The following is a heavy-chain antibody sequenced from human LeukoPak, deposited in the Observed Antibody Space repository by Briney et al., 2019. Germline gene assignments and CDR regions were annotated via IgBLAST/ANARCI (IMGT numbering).Heavy chain of an antibody. V-gene: IGHV1-2*02. CDR3: ARKGSGWGDLDD. Sequence: ASVKVSCKASGYTFTGHYMHWVRQAPGQGLEWMGWITPNSGGTNYAQNFQGRVTMTRDTSLSTAYMEVSRLRSEDTAVYYCARKGSGWGDLDDGGQGTLVTVSA. J-gene: IGHJ4*02. D-gene: IGHD6-19*01. CDR2: ITPNSGGT. CDR1: GYTFTGHY.